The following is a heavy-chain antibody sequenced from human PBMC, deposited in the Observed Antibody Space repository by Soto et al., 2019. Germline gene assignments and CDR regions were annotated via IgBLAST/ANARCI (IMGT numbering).Heavy chain of an antibody. CDR2: IGTAGDT. J-gene: IGHJ6*02. CDR3: AREFHGSSYYYYGMDV. D-gene: IGHD6-13*01. CDR1: GFTFSSYD. Sequence: GGSLRLSCAASGFTFSSYDMHWVRQATGKGLEWVSAIGTAGDTYYPGSVKGRFTISRGNAKNSLYLQMNSLRAEDTAVYYCAREFHGSSYYYYGMDVWGQGTTVTVSS. V-gene: IGHV3-13*01.